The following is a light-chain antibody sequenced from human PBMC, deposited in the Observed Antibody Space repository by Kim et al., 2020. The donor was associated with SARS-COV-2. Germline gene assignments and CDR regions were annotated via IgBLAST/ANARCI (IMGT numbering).Light chain of an antibody. V-gene: IGKV3-11*01. CDR2: DAS. CDR3: QYRGNWLPVS. J-gene: IGKJ4*01. Sequence: EIVLTQSPATLSLSPGERATLSCRTSQTIRASLAWYQQRPGQAPRLLIYDASDRATGTPARFSGSGSGTDFTLTITSLEPEDFATYYCQYRGNWLPVSFGGGTKVDIK. CDR1: QTIRAS.